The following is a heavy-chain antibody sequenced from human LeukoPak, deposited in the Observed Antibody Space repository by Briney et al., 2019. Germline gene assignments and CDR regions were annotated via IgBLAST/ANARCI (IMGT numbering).Heavy chain of an antibody. CDR2: IKSKTDGGTR. CDR3: TAYVDFYPF. V-gene: IGHV3-15*01. Sequence: GGSLRLSCAASGLTFSNAWVSWVRQAPGKGLEWVGRIKSKTDGGTRDYAAPVKGRFTISRDDSKNTLYLQMNSLKTEDTAVYYCTAYVDFYPFWGQGTLVTVSS. J-gene: IGHJ4*02. D-gene: IGHD3-3*01. CDR1: GLTFSNAW.